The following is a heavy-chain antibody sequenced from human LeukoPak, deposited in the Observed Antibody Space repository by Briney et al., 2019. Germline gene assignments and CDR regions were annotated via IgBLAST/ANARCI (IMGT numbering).Heavy chain of an antibody. V-gene: IGHV3-48*03. CDR3: ASGPQSDY. J-gene: IGHJ4*02. CDR2: ISSGGGTI. Sequence: PGGSLRLSCAASGFTFSSYAMSWVRQAPGKGLEWVSYISSGGGTIYYADSVKGRFTISRDNAKNSLYLQMNSLRAEDTAVYYCASGPQSDYWGQGTLVTVSS. CDR1: GFTFSSYA.